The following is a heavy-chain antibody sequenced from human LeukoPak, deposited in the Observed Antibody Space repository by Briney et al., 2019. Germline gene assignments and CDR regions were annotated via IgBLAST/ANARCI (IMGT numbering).Heavy chain of an antibody. V-gene: IGHV3-30-3*01. CDR2: ISYDGSNK. D-gene: IGHD1-26*01. CDR1: GFTFSSYA. Sequence: GGSLRLSCAASGFTFSSYAMHWVRQAPGKGLEWVAVISYDGSNKYYADSVKGRFTISRDNSKNTLYLQMNSLRAEDTAVYYCAKDRPDDREWELLRDGIDYWGQGTLVTVSS. CDR3: AKDRPDDREWELLRDGIDY. J-gene: IGHJ4*02.